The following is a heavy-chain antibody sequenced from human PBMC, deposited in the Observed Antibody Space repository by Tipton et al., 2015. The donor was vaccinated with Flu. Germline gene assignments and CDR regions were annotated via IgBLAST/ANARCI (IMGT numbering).Heavy chain of an antibody. V-gene: IGHV4-38-2*02. CDR1: GYSISSRYY. D-gene: IGHD3-10*01. CDR2: VYHGGTT. J-gene: IGHJ4*02. Sequence: TLSLTCTVSGYSISSRYYWGWIRQPPGKGLEWIGCVYHGGTTYYNPSLKSRVAISLDTFRNQFSLKLTSVTAADTAVYHCATTTYYYGSGSHDYWGQGTLVTVSS. CDR3: ATTTYYYGSGSHDY.